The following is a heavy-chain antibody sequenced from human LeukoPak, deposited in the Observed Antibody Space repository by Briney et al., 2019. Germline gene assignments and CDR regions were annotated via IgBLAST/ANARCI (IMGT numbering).Heavy chain of an antibody. Sequence: ASVKVSCKTSGYTFTNLDINWLRQAPGQGLEWMGWMSPNSGDTGYAQKFQGRVSMTRDTSISTAYMELSSLRSEDTAVYYCASNPPNTGDFYYWGLGCLVTVSS. CDR3: ASNPPNTGDFYY. D-gene: IGHD1-1*01. CDR2: MSPNSGDT. CDR1: GYTFTNLD. J-gene: IGHJ4*02. V-gene: IGHV1-8*01.